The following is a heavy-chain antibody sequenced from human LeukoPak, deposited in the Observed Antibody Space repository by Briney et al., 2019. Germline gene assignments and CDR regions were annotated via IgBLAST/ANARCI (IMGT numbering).Heavy chain of an antibody. CDR2: IIPIFGTA. CDR3: ASLNYYDSSGYYLQT. CDR1: GGTFSSYA. V-gene: IGHV1-69*13. J-gene: IGHJ4*02. D-gene: IGHD3-22*01. Sequence: ASVKVSCKASGGTFSSYAISWVRQAPGQGLEWMGGIIPIFGTANYAQKFQGRVTITADESTSTAYMELSSPRSEDTAVYYCASLNYYDSSGYYLQTWGQGTLVTVSS.